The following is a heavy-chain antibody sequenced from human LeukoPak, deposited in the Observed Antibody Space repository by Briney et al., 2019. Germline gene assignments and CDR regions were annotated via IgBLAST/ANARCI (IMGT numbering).Heavy chain of an antibody. CDR2: IYYSGST. CDR3: ARAFVVVVAATGPAPDYYYGMDV. D-gene: IGHD2-15*01. Sequence: PSETLSLTCTVSGGSISSSSYYWGWIRQPPGKGLEWIGSIYYSGSTYYNPSLKSRVTISVDTSKNQFSLKLSSVTAADTAVYYCARAFVVVVAATGPAPDYYYGMDVWGQGTTVTVSS. V-gene: IGHV4-39*01. J-gene: IGHJ6*02. CDR1: GGSISSSSYY.